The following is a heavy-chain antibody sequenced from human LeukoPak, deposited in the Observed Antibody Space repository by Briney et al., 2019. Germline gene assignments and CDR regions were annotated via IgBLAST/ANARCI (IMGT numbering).Heavy chain of an antibody. CDR1: GFTFTTYG. D-gene: IGHD5-12*01. V-gene: IGHV3-33*03. CDR2: IWHDESDK. J-gene: IGHJ4*02. CDR3: ARAEVGWLRSHAYYFDY. Sequence: GGSLRLSCAASGFTFTTYGMHWVRQAPGKGLEWVAVIWHDESDKYYTDSVKGRFTISRDNAKNSLYLQMNSLRAEDTAVYYCARAEVGWLRSHAYYFDYWGQGTLVTVSS.